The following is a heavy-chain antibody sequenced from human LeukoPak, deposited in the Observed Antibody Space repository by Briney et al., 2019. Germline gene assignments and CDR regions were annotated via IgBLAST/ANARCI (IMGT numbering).Heavy chain of an antibody. J-gene: IGHJ4*02. CDR2: SRNKASIYTS. D-gene: IGHD6-19*01. V-gene: IGHV3-72*01. CDR3: VRCWYNSVYYPSY. Sequence: GGSLPLSCLVSGLSFREHFMEWVRLDPGAALEWVGRSRNKASIYTSEYAASLKGRFIISRDDSKNALYLQMNGLKTEDTAVYYFVRCWYNSVYYPSYWGQGTLVTVSS. CDR1: GLSFREHF.